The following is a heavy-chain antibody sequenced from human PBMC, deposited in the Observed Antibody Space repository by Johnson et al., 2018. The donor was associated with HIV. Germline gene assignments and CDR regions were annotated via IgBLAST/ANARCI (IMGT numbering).Heavy chain of an antibody. V-gene: IGHV3-20*04. CDR2: ISWNSGSR. CDR3: ARDRGSYYGDAFDI. J-gene: IGHJ3*02. Sequence: VQLVESGGGVVRPGGSLRLSCAAAGFTFDDYAMHWVRQGPGKGLEWVSGISWNSGSRVYADSVKGRFTISRDNATNSLYLQMNSLRAEDTAVYYCARDRGSYYGDAFDIWGQGTMVTVSS. D-gene: IGHD1-26*01. CDR1: GFTFDDYA.